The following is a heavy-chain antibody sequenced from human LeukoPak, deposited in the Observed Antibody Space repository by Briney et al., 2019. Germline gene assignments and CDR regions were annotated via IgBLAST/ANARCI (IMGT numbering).Heavy chain of an antibody. CDR3: AGQQLYYFDY. J-gene: IGHJ4*02. CDR1: GGSISSGGYY. Sequence: PSETLSLTCTVSGGSISSGGYYWSWLRQHPGQGLEWIGYIYYSGSTYYNPSLKSRVTISVDTSKNQFSLKLSSVTAADTAVYYCAGQQLYYFDYWGQGTLVTVSS. V-gene: IGHV4-31*03. D-gene: IGHD6-13*01. CDR2: IYYSGST.